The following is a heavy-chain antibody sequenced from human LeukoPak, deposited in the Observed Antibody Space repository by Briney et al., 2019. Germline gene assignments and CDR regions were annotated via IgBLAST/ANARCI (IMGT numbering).Heavy chain of an antibody. V-gene: IGHV3-48*03. J-gene: IGHJ4*02. CDR2: ISSGSSSI. CDR3: ARGGIAARFAY. D-gene: IGHD6-6*01. Sequence: GGSLRLSCAASGFTFSSYEMNWVRQAPGEGLEWVSYISSGSSSIFYADSVKGRFTISRDNSKNSLYLQMNSLRVEDTAVYYCARGGIAARFAYWGQGTLVTVSS. CDR1: GFTFSSYE.